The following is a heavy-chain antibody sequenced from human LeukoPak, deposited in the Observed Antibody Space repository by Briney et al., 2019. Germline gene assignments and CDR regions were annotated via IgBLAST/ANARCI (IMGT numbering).Heavy chain of an antibody. CDR3: AAALEWELLEYYFDY. V-gene: IGHV1-58*02. J-gene: IGHJ4*02. Sequence: SVKVSCKASGFTFTSSAMQWVRQARGQRLEWIGWIVVGSGNTNYTQKFQERVTITRDMSTSTAYMELSSLRSEDTAVYYCAAALEWELLEYYFDYWGQGTLVTVSS. CDR1: GFTFTSSA. D-gene: IGHD1-26*01. CDR2: IVVGSGNT.